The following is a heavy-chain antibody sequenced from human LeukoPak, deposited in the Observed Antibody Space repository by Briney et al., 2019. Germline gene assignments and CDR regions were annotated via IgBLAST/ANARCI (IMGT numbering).Heavy chain of an antibody. CDR3: ASGIRDGYSIFDY. CDR1: GCTLRDYY. CDR2: ISSSGTYT. Sequence: GGSLRLSCAASGCTLRDYYMTWIRQAPGKGLEWVSCISSSGTYTNYADSVKGRFTISRDNAKNSLYLQMNSLRAEDTAVYYCASGIRDGYSIFDYWGQGTLVTVSS. D-gene: IGHD5-24*01. V-gene: IGHV3-11*06. J-gene: IGHJ4*02.